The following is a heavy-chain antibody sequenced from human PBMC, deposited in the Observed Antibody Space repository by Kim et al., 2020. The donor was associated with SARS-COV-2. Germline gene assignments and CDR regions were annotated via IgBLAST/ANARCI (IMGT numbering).Heavy chain of an antibody. CDR2: IWYDGSNK. CDR1: GFTFSSYG. V-gene: IGHV3-33*01. CDR3: ARGGDIVVEDY. D-gene: IGHD2-15*01. J-gene: IGHJ4*02. Sequence: GGSLRLSCAASGFTFSSYGMHWVRQAPGKGLEWVAVIWYDGSNKYYADSVKGRFTISRDNSKNTLYLQMNSLRAEDTAVYYCARGGDIVVEDYWGQGTLVTVSS.